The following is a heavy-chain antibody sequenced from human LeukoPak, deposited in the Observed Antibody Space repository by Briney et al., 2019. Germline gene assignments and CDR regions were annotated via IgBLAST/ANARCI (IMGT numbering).Heavy chain of an antibody. CDR2: IRYDGSNK. CDR1: GFTFSSYG. V-gene: IGHV3-30*02. J-gene: IGHJ4*02. D-gene: IGHD3-3*01. CDR3: AKALRFLEWLSGPFDY. Sequence: GGPLRLSCAASGFTFSSYGMHWVRQAPGKGLEWVAFIRYDGSNKYYADSVKGRFTISRDNSKNTLYLQMNSLRAEDTAVYYCAKALRFLEWLSGPFDYWGQGTLVTVSS.